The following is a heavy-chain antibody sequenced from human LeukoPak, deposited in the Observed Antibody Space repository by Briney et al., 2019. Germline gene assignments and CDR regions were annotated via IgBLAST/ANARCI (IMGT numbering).Heavy chain of an antibody. CDR1: GYTFTSYG. J-gene: IGHJ4*02. CDR2: ISAYNGNT. D-gene: IGHD6-19*01. Sequence: ASVKVSCKASGYTFTSYGISCVRQAPGQGLEWMGWISAYNGNTNYAQKLQGRVTMTTDTSTSTAYMKLRSLRSDDTAGYYCARDTSVIAVAGISFDYWGQGTLVTVSS. CDR3: ARDTSVIAVAGISFDY. V-gene: IGHV1-18*04.